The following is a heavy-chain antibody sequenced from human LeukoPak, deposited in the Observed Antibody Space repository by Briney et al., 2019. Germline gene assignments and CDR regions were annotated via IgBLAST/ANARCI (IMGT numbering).Heavy chain of an antibody. D-gene: IGHD2-2*01. CDR1: GYTFTSYD. J-gene: IGHJ6*02. Sequence: ASVKVSCKASGYTFTSYDINWVRQATGQGLEWMGWMNPNSGNTGYAQKFQGRATMTRNTSISTAYMELSSLRSEDTAVYYCARGLGRSAWDIVVVPASDKDYYYYGMDVWGQGTTVTVSS. CDR2: MNPNSGNT. CDR3: ARGLGRSAWDIVVVPASDKDYYYYGMDV. V-gene: IGHV1-8*01.